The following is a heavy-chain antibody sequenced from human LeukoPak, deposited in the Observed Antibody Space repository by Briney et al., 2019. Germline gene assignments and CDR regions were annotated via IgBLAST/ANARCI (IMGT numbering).Heavy chain of an antibody. D-gene: IGHD3-10*01. CDR2: ISYDGSNK. V-gene: IGHV3-30*03. Sequence: GGSLRLSCAASGFTFSSYGMHWVRQAPGKGLEWVAVISYDGSNKYYADSVKGRFTISRDNSKNTLYLQMNSLRAEDTAVYYCARDHVVRGVIMRRYYYYGMDVWGKGTTVTVSS. CDR3: ARDHVVRGVIMRRYYYYGMDV. CDR1: GFTFSSYG. J-gene: IGHJ6*04.